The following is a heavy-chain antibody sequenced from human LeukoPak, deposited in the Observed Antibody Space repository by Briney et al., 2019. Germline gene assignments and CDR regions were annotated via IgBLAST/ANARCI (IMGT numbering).Heavy chain of an antibody. J-gene: IGHJ4*02. CDR1: GFIFSDFY. CDR3: ARVRFRELSPPDC. D-gene: IGHD3-10*01. Sequence: GGSLRLSCAASGFIFSDFYINWIRQAPGKGLEWVSKISRGGNTIYYADSVKGRFTISRDNGKNSLFLQMNSLRADDTAVYYCARVRFRELSPPDCWGQGTLVTVSS. V-gene: IGHV3-11*01. CDR2: ISRGGNTI.